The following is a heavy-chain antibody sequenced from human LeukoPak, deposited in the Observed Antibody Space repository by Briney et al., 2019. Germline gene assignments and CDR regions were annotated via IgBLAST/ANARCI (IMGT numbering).Heavy chain of an antibody. D-gene: IGHD5-18*01. CDR1: GYTLTELS. CDR3: ATGPTQLWLGSEDYYGMDV. Sequence: ASVKVSCKVSGYTLTELSIHWVRQAPGKGLEWMGGFDPEDGETIYARKFQGRVTMTEDTSTDTAYMELSSLRSEDTAVYYCATGPTQLWLGSEDYYGMDVWGKGTTVTVSS. V-gene: IGHV1-24*01. CDR2: FDPEDGET. J-gene: IGHJ6*04.